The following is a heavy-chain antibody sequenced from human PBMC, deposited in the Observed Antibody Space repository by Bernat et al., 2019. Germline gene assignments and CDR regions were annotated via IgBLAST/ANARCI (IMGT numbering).Heavy chain of an antibody. CDR3: ARTTGVTPNWYFDL. CDR2: IDYRGST. CDR1: GGPISSSSYY. Sequence: QLQLQESGPGLVKPSETLSLTCTVSGGPISSSSYYWGWIRQPPGKGLEWIGSIDYRGSTYYNPSHKSRVTISVDTYKNQYSLKLRAVTAANTAVYYCARTTGVTPNWYFDLWGRGTQVTVSS. J-gene: IGHJ2*01. V-gene: IGHV4-39*01. D-gene: IGHD4-23*01.